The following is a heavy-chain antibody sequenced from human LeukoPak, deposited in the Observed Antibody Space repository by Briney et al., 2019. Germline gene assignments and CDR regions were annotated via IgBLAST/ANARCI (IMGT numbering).Heavy chain of an antibody. D-gene: IGHD3-3*01. Sequence: GESLKISCKGSGSPFSSYWIGWVRQMPGKGLEWMGIIYHGDSDTRYSPSLQGQVTISVDTSIGTAYLQWSSLKASDTAIYYCARQNDFRLDYWGQGTLVTVSS. V-gene: IGHV5-51*01. CDR3: ARQNDFRLDY. CDR2: IYHGDSDT. CDR1: GSPFSSYW. J-gene: IGHJ4*02.